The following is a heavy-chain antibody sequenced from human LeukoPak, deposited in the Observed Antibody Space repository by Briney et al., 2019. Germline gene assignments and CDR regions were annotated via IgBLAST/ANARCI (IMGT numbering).Heavy chain of an antibody. Sequence: SETLSLTCTVSGGSISGFYWGWIRQPPGKGLEWVGFIYYSGSANYNPSLKSRVTMSVDMSKNQFSLKLSSVTAADTAFYYCARDRDSSGWFDYWGQGALVTVSS. D-gene: IGHD6-19*01. J-gene: IGHJ4*02. V-gene: IGHV4-59*01. CDR1: GGSISGFY. CDR2: IYYSGSA. CDR3: ARDRDSSGWFDY.